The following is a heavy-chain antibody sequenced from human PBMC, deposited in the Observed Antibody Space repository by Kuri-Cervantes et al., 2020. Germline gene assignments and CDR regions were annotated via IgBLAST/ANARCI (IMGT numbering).Heavy chain of an antibody. V-gene: IGHV3-74*01. J-gene: IGHJ4*02. CDR2: INSDGSST. D-gene: IGHD3-22*01. Sequence: GESLKISCAASGFTFSSYGMHWVRQAPGKGPVWVSRINSDGSSTNYADSVKGRFTISRDNAKNSLYLQMNSLRAEDTALYYCAKDVGIVVVLYYFDYWGQGTLVTVSS. CDR3: AKDVGIVVVLYYFDY. CDR1: GFTFSSYG.